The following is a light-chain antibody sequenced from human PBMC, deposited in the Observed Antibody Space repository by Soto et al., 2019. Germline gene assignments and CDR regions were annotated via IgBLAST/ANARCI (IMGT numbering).Light chain of an antibody. Sequence: EIVLTQSPGTLSLSPGERATLSCRASQSVSSSYLAWYQQKPGQAPRLLIYGASSRATGIPDRFSGSGSGTDVTLTISRLEREDFAVYYCQQYGSSPPRYTFGQGTKLEIK. CDR3: QQYGSSPPRYT. J-gene: IGKJ2*01. CDR2: GAS. CDR1: QSVSSSY. V-gene: IGKV3-20*01.